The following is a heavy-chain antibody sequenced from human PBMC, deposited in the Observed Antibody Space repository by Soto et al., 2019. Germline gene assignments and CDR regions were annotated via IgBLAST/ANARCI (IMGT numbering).Heavy chain of an antibody. CDR1: GFTFSSYG. Sequence: QVQLVESGGGVVQPGRSLRLSCAASGFTFSSYGMHWVRQAPGKGLEWVAVISYDGSNKYYADSVKGRFTISRDNSKNTLYLQMNNLRAEDTAVYYCAKALYYYDSSGYYEAYYFDYWGQGTLVSVSS. V-gene: IGHV3-30*18. D-gene: IGHD3-22*01. CDR3: AKALYYYDSSGYYEAYYFDY. J-gene: IGHJ4*02. CDR2: ISYDGSNK.